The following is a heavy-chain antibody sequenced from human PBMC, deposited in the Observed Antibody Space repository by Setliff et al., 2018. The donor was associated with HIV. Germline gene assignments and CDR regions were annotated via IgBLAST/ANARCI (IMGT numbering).Heavy chain of an antibody. Sequence: SETLSLTCTVSGVSISSGGYYWNWIRQYPVKGLEWIGHIYYNGRTLFNPALGTRLNMSVDTSENQFSLHLNSVTAAETAVYYCVRERRRSPLSYGLDVWGQGTTVTVSS. CDR3: VRERRRSPLSYGLDV. CDR2: IYYNGRT. CDR1: GVSISSGGYY. V-gene: IGHV4-31*03. J-gene: IGHJ6*02.